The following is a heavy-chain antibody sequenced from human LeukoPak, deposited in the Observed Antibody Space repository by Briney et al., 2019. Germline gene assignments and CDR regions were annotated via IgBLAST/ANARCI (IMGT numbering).Heavy chain of an antibody. D-gene: IGHD1-26*01. CDR1: GFTLSTYW. Sequence: GGPLRLSCAASGFTLSTYWMHWVRHAPGKGLVWVSRINSDGTRTTYADSVKGRFTISRDNAKNTVYLQMNSLTAEDTAVYYCATVATGSWGWIDPWGQGTLVTVSS. V-gene: IGHV3-74*01. CDR2: INSDGTRT. J-gene: IGHJ5*02. CDR3: ATVATGSWGWIDP.